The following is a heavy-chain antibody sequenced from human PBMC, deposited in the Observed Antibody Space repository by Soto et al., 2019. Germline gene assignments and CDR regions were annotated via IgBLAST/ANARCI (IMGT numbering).Heavy chain of an antibody. CDR1: GGSFSGYY. D-gene: IGHD2-15*01. CDR3: ARGSGHCSGGSCRRGYYYYYYMDV. V-gene: IGHV4-34*01. Sequence: SETLSLTCAIYGGSFSGYYWSWIRQPPGKGLEWIGEINHSGSTNYNPPLKSRVTISVDTSKNQFSLKLSSVTAADTAVYYCARGSGHCSGGSCRRGYYYYYYMDVWGKGTTVTVSS. CDR2: INHSGST. J-gene: IGHJ6*03.